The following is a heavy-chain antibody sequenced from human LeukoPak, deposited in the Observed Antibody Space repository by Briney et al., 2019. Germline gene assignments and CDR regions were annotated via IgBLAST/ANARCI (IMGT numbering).Heavy chain of an antibody. V-gene: IGHV3-72*01. J-gene: IGHJ6*03. Sequence: GGSLRLSCAASGFTFSDHYMDWVRQAPGKGLEWVGRTRKKANSYTTEYAASVKGRFTISRDDSKNSLYLQMNSLKTEDTAVYYCARDSTYYDILTGYVYYYYMDVWGKGTTVTVSS. CDR3: ARDSTYYDILTGYVYYYYMDV. CDR2: TRKKANSYTT. D-gene: IGHD3-9*01. CDR1: GFTFSDHY.